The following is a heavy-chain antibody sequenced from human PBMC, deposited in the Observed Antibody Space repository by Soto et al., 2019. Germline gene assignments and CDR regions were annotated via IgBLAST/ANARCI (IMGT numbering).Heavy chain of an antibody. Sequence: EVQLLESGGGLVQPGGSLRLSCAASGFTFNIHAMSWVRQAPGKGLEWVSAIRESDGGAFYADSVKGRFTISRDNSKNTLYLQKNSLRVEDTAVYYCARDTYYDRSGYYLGAFDMWGQGTMVTVSS. CDR2: IRESDGGA. CDR3: ARDTYYDRSGYYLGAFDM. V-gene: IGHV3-23*01. J-gene: IGHJ3*02. D-gene: IGHD3-22*01. CDR1: GFTFNIHA.